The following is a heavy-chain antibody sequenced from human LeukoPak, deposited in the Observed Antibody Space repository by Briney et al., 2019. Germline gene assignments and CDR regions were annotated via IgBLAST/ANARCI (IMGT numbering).Heavy chain of an antibody. D-gene: IGHD5-18*01. CDR3: ARDHEGDSYGFDY. V-gene: IGHV3-30-3*01. Sequence: PGRSLRLSCAASGFTFSSYAMHWVRQGPGKGLEWVAVISYDGSNKYYADSVKGRFTISRDNSKNTLYLQMNSLRAEDTAVYYCARDHEGDSYGFDYWGQGTLVTVSS. CDR2: ISYDGSNK. CDR1: GFTFSSYA. J-gene: IGHJ4*02.